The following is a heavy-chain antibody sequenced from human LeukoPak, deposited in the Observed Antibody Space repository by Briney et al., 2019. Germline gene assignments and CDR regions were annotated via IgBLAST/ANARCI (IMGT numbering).Heavy chain of an antibody. Sequence: ASVTVSCKSSGYTFTTYGISWVRQAPGQGLEWMGWISTYSGATNYVQNLQGRVTMTTDTSTNTAYMELRGLRADDTAVYYCARVSSSSWYAAIDYWGQGTLVTVSS. CDR3: ARVSSSSWYAAIDY. CDR2: ISTYSGAT. J-gene: IGHJ4*02. D-gene: IGHD6-13*01. CDR1: GYTFTTYG. V-gene: IGHV1-18*01.